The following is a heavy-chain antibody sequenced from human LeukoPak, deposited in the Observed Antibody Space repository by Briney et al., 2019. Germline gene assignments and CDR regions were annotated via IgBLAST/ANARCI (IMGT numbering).Heavy chain of an antibody. CDR2: IGSSSSTI. CDR3: ARDMQFTMVRGVFDY. D-gene: IGHD3-10*01. Sequence: GGSLRLSCAASGFTFSSYSMNWVRQAPGKGLEWVSYIGSSSSTIYYADSVKGRFTISRDNAKNSLYLQMNSPRAEDTAVYYCARDMQFTMVRGVFDYWGQGTLVTVSS. J-gene: IGHJ4*02. V-gene: IGHV3-48*01. CDR1: GFTFSSYS.